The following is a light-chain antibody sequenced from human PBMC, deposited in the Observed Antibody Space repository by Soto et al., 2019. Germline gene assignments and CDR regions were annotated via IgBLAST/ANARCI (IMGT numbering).Light chain of an antibody. CDR1: QTLNSY. V-gene: IGKV1-39*01. Sequence: DIQMTQSPSSLSASVGDRVTITCRASQTLNSYLNWYQQKSPKAPKLLIYAASRLQSGVPSRFNGSGTTTDFTLTIASLQPEDFATCFCQQSFSTPPTFGQGTKL. CDR2: AAS. J-gene: IGKJ2*01. CDR3: QQSFSTPPT.